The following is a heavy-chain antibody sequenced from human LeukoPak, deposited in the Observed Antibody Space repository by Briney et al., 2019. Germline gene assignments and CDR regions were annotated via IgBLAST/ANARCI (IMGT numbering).Heavy chain of an antibody. Sequence: VSVKVSCKASGYTFTSYDINWVRQAPGQGLEWMGWMNPNSGNTGYAQKFQGRVTITRNTSISTAYMELSSLRSEDTAVYYCARGGFYYDSSGYHIYYYYYYMDVWGKGTTVTVSS. J-gene: IGHJ6*03. CDR2: MNPNSGNT. CDR1: GYTFTSYD. D-gene: IGHD3-22*01. CDR3: ARGGFYYDSSGYHIYYYYYYMDV. V-gene: IGHV1-8*03.